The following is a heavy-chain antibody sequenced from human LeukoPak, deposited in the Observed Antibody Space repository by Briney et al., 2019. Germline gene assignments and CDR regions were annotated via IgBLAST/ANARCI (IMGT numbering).Heavy chain of an antibody. J-gene: IGHJ4*02. Sequence: GRSLRLSCGASGFTFITYAMSWVRQAPGKGLEWVSSISNSGGYIYYADSVKGRFTISRDNSKNALYLQMNSLRAEDTAVYYCAKGLDGSGSFSPLDYWGQGTLVTVSS. CDR1: GFTFITYA. V-gene: IGHV3-23*01. D-gene: IGHD3-10*01. CDR2: ISNSGGYI. CDR3: AKGLDGSGSFSPLDY.